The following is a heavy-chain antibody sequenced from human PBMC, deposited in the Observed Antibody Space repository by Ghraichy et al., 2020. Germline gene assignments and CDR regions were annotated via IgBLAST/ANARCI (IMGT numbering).Heavy chain of an antibody. CDR3: ARGRGGYEQFDY. Sequence: ASVKVSCKASGYTFTSYDINWVRQATGQGLEWMGWMNPNSGNTGYAQKFQGRVTITRNTSISTAYMELSSLRSEDTAVYYCARGRGGYEQFDYWGQGTLVTVSS. D-gene: IGHD5-12*01. CDR1: GYTFTSYD. V-gene: IGHV1-8*03. J-gene: IGHJ4*02. CDR2: MNPNSGNT.